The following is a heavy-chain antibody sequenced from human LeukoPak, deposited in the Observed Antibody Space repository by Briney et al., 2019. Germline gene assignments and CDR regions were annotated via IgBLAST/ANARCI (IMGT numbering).Heavy chain of an antibody. CDR1: GFTFSSYG. V-gene: IGHV3-30*18. CDR2: ISYDGSNK. D-gene: IGHD3-22*01. Sequence: PGRSLRLSCAASGFTFSSYGMHWVRQAPGKGLEWVAVISYDGSNKYYADSVKGRFTISRDNSKNTLYLQMNGLRAEDTAVYYCAKDLYDSSGYYSLGVDYWGQGTLVTVSS. CDR3: AKDLYDSSGYYSLGVDY. J-gene: IGHJ4*02.